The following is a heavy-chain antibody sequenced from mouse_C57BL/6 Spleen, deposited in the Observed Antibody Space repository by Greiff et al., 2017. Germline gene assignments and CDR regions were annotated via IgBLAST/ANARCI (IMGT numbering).Heavy chain of an antibody. J-gene: IGHJ4*01. CDR3: APDSSGYVDAMDY. Sequence: VQLQQSVAELVRPGASVKLSCTASGFNIKNTYMHWVKQRPEQGLEWIGRIDPANGNTKYAPKFQGKATITAATSANTAYLQLSSLTSEDTAIYYCAPDSSGYVDAMDYWGQGTSGTVSS. D-gene: IGHD3-2*02. CDR2: IDPANGNT. CDR1: GFNIKNTY. V-gene: IGHV14-3*01.